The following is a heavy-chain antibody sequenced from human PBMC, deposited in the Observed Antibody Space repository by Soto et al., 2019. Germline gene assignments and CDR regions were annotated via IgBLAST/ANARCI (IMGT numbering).Heavy chain of an antibody. CDR2: IYYSGST. CDR3: ARGGGSGWYLSTMYYFDY. Sequence: SETLSLTCTVSGGSISSSSYYWGWIRQPPGKGLEWIGSIYYSGSTYYNPSLKSRVTISVDTSKNQFSLKLSSVTAADTAVYYCARGGGSGWYLSTMYYFDYWGQGTLVTVSS. D-gene: IGHD6-19*01. V-gene: IGHV4-39*07. CDR1: GGSISSSSYY. J-gene: IGHJ4*02.